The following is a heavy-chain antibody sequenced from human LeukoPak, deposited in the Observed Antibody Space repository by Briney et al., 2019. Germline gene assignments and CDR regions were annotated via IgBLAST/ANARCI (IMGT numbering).Heavy chain of an antibody. J-gene: IGHJ4*02. CDR3: KSGGAAPGSFDY. CDR2: ISYDGSNK. CDR1: GFTFSSYA. D-gene: IGHD1-1*01. V-gene: IGHV3-30-3*01. Sequence: GRSLRLSCAASGFTFSSYAMHWVRQAPGKGLEWVAVISYDGSNKYYADSVKGRFTISRDNSKNTLYLQMNSLRAEDTAVYYCKSGGAAPGSFDYWGQGTLVTVSP.